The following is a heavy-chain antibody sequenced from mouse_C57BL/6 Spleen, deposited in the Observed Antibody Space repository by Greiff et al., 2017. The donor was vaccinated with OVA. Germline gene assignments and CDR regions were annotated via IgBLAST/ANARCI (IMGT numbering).Heavy chain of an antibody. CDR1: GFTFSSYA. CDR2: ISDGGSYT. J-gene: IGHJ2*01. V-gene: IGHV5-4*01. CDR3: ARYGNYEYYFDY. Sequence: VQLKESGGGLVKPGGSLKLSCAASGFTFSSYAMSWVRQTPEKRLEWVATISDGGSYTYYPDNVKGRFTISRDNAKNNLYLQMSHLKSEDTAMYYCARYGNYEYYFDYWGQGTTLTVSS. D-gene: IGHD2-10*02.